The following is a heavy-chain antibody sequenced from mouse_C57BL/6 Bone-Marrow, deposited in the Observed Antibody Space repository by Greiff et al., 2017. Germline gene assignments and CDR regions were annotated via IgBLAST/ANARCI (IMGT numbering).Heavy chain of an antibody. D-gene: IGHD1-1*01. CDR3: ARSFTTVAPWFAY. J-gene: IGHJ3*01. Sequence: VQLQQSGAELVRPGTSVKMSCKASGSTFTNYWIGWAKQRPGHGLEWIGDIYPGGGYTNYNEKFKGKATLTADKSSSTAYMQFSSLTSEDSAIYYCARSFTTVAPWFAYWGQGTLVTVSA. V-gene: IGHV1-63*01. CDR1: GSTFTNYW. CDR2: IYPGGGYT.